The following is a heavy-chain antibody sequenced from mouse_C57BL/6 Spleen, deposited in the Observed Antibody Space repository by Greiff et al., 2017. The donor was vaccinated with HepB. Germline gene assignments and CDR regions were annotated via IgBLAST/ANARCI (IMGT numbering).Heavy chain of an antibody. CDR3: AREFYYGSNWYFDV. D-gene: IGHD1-1*01. CDR1: GFTFSDYG. Sequence: EVKVVESGGGLVKPGGSLKLSCAASGFTFSDYGMHWVRQAPEKGLEWVAYISSGSSTIYYADTVKGRFTISRDNAKNTLFLQMTSLRSEDTAMYYCAREFYYGSNWYFDVWGTGTTVTVSS. CDR2: ISSGSSTI. V-gene: IGHV5-17*01. J-gene: IGHJ1*03.